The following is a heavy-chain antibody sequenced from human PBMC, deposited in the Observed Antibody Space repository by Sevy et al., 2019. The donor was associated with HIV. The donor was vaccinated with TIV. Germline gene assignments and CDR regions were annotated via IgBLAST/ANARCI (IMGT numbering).Heavy chain of an antibody. CDR2: MHYSGIT. Sequence: SETLSLTCTVSGDSISSGGYYWNWIRQHPGKGLEWIGYMHYSGITYYSPSLKSRVTMSVDRSKNQLSLKLSSVTAADRAVYYCARDSSHVDATMIKGFDPWGQGTLVTVSS. V-gene: IGHV4-31*03. CDR1: GDSISSGGYY. J-gene: IGHJ5*02. CDR3: ARDSSHVDATMIKGFDP. D-gene: IGHD5-18*01.